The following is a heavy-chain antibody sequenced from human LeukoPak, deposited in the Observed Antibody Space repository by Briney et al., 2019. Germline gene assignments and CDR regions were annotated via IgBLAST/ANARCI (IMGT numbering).Heavy chain of an antibody. CDR1: GYSISSGYY. CDR2: IYHSGST. Sequence: SETLSLTCTVSGYSISSGYYWGWIRQPPGKGLEWIGSIYHSGSTYYNPSLKSRVTISVDTSKNQFSLKLSSVTAAATAVYYCARVRNDFWSGYIGINWYFDLWGRGTLATVSS. CDR3: ARVRNDFWSGYIGINWYFDL. J-gene: IGHJ2*01. D-gene: IGHD3-3*01. V-gene: IGHV4-38-2*02.